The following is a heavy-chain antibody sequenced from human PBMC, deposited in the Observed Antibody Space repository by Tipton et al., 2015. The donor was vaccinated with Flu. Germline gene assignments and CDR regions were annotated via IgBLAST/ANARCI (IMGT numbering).Heavy chain of an antibody. CDR3: ARGGSGYSYGKLDY. J-gene: IGHJ4*02. CDR2: IKQDGSEK. V-gene: IGHV3-7*01. Sequence: CAASGFTFSSYWMNWVRQAPGEGLEWVANIKQDGSEKYYVDSVKGRFTITRDNAKNSLYLQMNSLRAEDTAVYYCARGGSGYSYGKLDYWGQVILVTVPS. D-gene: IGHD5-18*01. CDR1: GFTFSSYW.